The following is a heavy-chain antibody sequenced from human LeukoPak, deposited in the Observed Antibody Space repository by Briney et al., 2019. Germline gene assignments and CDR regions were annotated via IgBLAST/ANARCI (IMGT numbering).Heavy chain of an antibody. CDR1: GFTFSSYA. Sequence: GGSLRPSCAASGFTFSSYAMSWVRQAPGKGLEWVSAISGSGGSTYYADSVKGRSTISRDNSKNTLYLQKNSLRAEDTAVYYCAKVSYYDSSGYYYWGQGTLVTVSS. CDR2: ISGSGGST. D-gene: IGHD3-22*01. CDR3: AKVSYYDSSGYYY. V-gene: IGHV3-23*01. J-gene: IGHJ4*02.